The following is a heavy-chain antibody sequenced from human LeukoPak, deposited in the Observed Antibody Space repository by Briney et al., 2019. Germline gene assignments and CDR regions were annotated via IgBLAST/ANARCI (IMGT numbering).Heavy chain of an antibody. CDR1: GFTFSSYA. Sequence: PGGSLRLSCAASGFTFSSYAMHWVRQAPGKGLEWVAVISYDGSNKYYADSVKGRFTISRDNSKNTLYLQMNSLRAEDTAVYYCARISTVTSLDAFDIWGQGTMVTVSS. CDR3: ARISTVTSLDAFDI. CDR2: ISYDGSNK. J-gene: IGHJ3*02. D-gene: IGHD4-17*01. V-gene: IGHV3-30-3*01.